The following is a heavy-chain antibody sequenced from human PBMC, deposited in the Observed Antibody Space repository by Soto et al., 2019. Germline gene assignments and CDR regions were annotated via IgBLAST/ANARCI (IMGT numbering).Heavy chain of an antibody. V-gene: IGHV4-34*01. J-gene: IGHJ6*03. CDR2: INHSGST. CDR3: ARGLRYSGYDYDCSGGSCPNYYYMDV. CDR1: GGSFSGYY. Sequence: PSETLSLTCAVYGGSFSGYYWSWIRQPPGKGLEWIGEINHSGSTNYNPSLKSRVTISVDTSKNQFSLKLSSVTAADTAVYYCARGLRYSGYDYDCSGGSCPNYYYMDVWGKGTTVTVS. D-gene: IGHD2-15*01.